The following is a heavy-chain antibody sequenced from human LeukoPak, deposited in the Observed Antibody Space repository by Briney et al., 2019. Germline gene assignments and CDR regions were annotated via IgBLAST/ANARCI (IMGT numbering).Heavy chain of an antibody. V-gene: IGHV3-30*18. J-gene: IGHJ4*02. Sequence: GGSLRLSCAASGFTFSSYGMHWVRQAPGKGLEWVAVISYDGSNKYYADSVKGRFTISRDNSKNTLYLQMNSLRAEDTAVYYCAKEDDYGSGSNLDYWGQGTLVTVSS. CDR3: AKEDDYGSGSNLDY. CDR2: ISYDGSNK. D-gene: IGHD3-10*01. CDR1: GFTFSSYG.